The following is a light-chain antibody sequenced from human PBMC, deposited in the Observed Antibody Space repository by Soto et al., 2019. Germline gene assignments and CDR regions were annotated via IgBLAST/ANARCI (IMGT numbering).Light chain of an antibody. CDR3: QLWDSSSDHVV. Sequence: SYELTQPPSVSVAPGQTARITCGGNNIGSKSVHWYQQRPGQAPLLVVYDDTDRPSGIPERFSGSNSGNMATLTISRVEAGDEADYYCQLWDSSSDHVVFGGGTKVTVL. CDR1: NIGSKS. CDR2: DDT. J-gene: IGLJ2*01. V-gene: IGLV3-21*02.